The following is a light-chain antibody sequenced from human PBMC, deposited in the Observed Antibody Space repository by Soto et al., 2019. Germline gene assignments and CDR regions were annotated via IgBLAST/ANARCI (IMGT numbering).Light chain of an antibody. CDR3: QQSYSNLWT. CDR2: AAS. CDR1: QGISSY. J-gene: IGKJ1*01. V-gene: IGKV1-39*01. Sequence: DIQLTQSPSFLSASVGGRVTITCLASQGISSYLAWYQQKEGKAPKLLIYAASTLQSGVPSRFSGSGSGTDFTLTISSLQPEDFETYYCQQSYSNLWTFGQGTKVDIK.